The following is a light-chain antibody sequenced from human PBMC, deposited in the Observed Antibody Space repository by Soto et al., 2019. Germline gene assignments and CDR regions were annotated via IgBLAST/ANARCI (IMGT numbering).Light chain of an antibody. CDR2: GAS. Sequence: EIVMTQSPATLSVSPGERATLSCRASQSISSKVGWYQQKPGQAPRLLIYGASNRATGVPPRFSGSGSGTEFTLTISSLQSEDFAVYYCQQYNIWSSITFGQGTRLEIK. V-gene: IGKV3-15*01. CDR3: QQYNIWSSIT. J-gene: IGKJ5*01. CDR1: QSISSK.